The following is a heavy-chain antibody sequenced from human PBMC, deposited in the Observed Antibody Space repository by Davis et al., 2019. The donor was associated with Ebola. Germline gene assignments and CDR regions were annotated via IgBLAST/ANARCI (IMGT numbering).Heavy chain of an antibody. V-gene: IGHV3-7*01. CDR3: ARGGNFGSGNYPDY. CDR2: IKQDDSEE. D-gene: IGHD3-10*01. J-gene: IGHJ4*02. CDR1: GFTFSSYW. Sequence: GESLKISCAASGFTFSSYWMSWVRQAPGKGLEWVANIKQDDSEEYYVDSVKGRFTISRDSARNMLYLQMDNLRADDTAIYYCARGGNFGSGNYPDYWGQGTLVTVSS.